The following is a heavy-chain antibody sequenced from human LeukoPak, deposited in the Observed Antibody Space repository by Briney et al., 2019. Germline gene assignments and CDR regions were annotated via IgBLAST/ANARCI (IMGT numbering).Heavy chain of an antibody. Sequence: PGGSLRLSCAASGFTFSNVWMGWFRQAPGKGLEGVGRIRKATEGGATDYAAPVQGRFTISRDDSSNTLYLQMNSLKTEDTAVYFYASAMWGSQCTCPDYWGQGTLVTVSS. CDR2: IRKATEGGAT. CDR3: ASAMWGSQCTCPDY. V-gene: IGHV3-15*01. CDR1: GFTFSNVW. D-gene: IGHD3-16*01. J-gene: IGHJ4*02.